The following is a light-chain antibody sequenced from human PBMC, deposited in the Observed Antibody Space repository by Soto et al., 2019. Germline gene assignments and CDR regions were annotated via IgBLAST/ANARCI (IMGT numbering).Light chain of an antibody. CDR3: CSYTSSTTGV. V-gene: IGLV2-14*03. J-gene: IGLJ3*02. CDR1: SSDVGGYNY. Sequence: QSVLTQPASVSGSPGQSITISCTGTSSDVGGYNYVSWYQQHPGKAPKLMLYDVGSRPSGVSNRFSGSKSGNTASLTISGLQAEDEADYYCCSYTSSTTGVFGGGTQLTVL. CDR2: DVG.